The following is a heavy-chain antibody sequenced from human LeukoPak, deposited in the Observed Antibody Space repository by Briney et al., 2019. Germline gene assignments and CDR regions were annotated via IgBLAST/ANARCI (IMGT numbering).Heavy chain of an antibody. CDR3: VREHYFYHMDG. V-gene: IGHV3-48*03. CDR1: GFTFSSYE. Sequence: GGSLRLSCAASGFTFSSYEMNWVRQAPGKGLEWVSYISSSGSTIYYADSVKGRFTISRDNAKNSLYLQMNSLRAEDTAVYYCVREHYFYHMDGWGEGTTVTVSS. J-gene: IGHJ6*03. CDR2: ISSSGSTI.